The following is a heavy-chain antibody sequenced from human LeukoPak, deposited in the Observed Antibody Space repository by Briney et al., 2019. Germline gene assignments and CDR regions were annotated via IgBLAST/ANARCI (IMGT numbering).Heavy chain of an antibody. D-gene: IGHD3-10*01. J-gene: IGHJ4*02. CDR1: GFTFSSYG. CDR3: AKQARRAYYYGSGTYAGSHYFDY. CDR2: ISSDGSHK. V-gene: IGHV3-30*18. Sequence: GGSLRLSCAASGFTFSSYGMSWVRQAPGKGLEWVALISSDGSHKSYADSVKGRFTISRDNSKNSLYLQMNSLRTEDTAVYYCAKQARRAYYYGSGTYAGSHYFDYWGQGTLVTVSS.